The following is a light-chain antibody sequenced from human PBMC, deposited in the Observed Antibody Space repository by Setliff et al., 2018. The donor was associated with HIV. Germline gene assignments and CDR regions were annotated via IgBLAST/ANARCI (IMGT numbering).Light chain of an antibody. Sequence: QSVLTPPASVSGSPGQSITISCTGTSSDVGGYNYVSWYQQHPGKAPKLMIYEVSNRPSGVSDRFSGSKSGNTASLTISGLQTEDEADYFCSSYTSSSPLYVFGTGTKVTVL. CDR1: SSDVGGYNY. CDR3: SSYTSSSPLYV. J-gene: IGLJ1*01. V-gene: IGLV2-14*01. CDR2: EVS.